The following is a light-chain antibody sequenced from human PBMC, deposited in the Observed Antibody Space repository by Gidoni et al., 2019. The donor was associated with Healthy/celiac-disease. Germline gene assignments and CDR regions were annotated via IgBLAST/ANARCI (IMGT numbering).Light chain of an antibody. CDR1: QSLLHSNGYNY. Sequence: DIVMTQSPLSLPVTPGKPASISCRSSQSLLHSNGYNYLDWYLQKPGQSPQLLIYLGSNRASGVPDRLSGSGSGTDFTLKISRVEDEDVGVYYCMQALQTLGWTFGQGTKVEIK. J-gene: IGKJ1*01. CDR3: MQALQTLGWT. V-gene: IGKV2-28*01. CDR2: LGS.